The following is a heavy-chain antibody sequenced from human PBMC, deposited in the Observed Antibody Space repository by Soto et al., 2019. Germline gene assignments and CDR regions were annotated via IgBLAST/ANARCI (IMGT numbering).Heavy chain of an antibody. J-gene: IGHJ4*02. CDR2: IYWDDDK. CDR1: GFSLSTSGVG. D-gene: IGHD6-19*01. V-gene: IGHV2-5*02. CDR3: AHSPGYSSGWYGGYFDY. Sequence: QITLKESGPTLVKPTQTLTLTCTFSGFSLSTSGVGVGWIRQPPGKALEWLALIYWDDDKRYSPSLKSRLTITKDTSKNQVVLTMTNMDPVDTATYYCAHSPGYSSGWYGGYFDYWGQGTLVTVSS.